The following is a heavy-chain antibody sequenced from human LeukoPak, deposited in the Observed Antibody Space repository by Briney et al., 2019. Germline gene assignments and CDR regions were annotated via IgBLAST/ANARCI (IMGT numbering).Heavy chain of an antibody. CDR1: GDRVSSNSAA. J-gene: IGHJ3*02. CDR3: ARVTEAVAVAGTGNAFDI. Sequence: SQTLSLTCALSGDRVSSNSAAWSWIRQSPSRGLEWLAMIVVMSRWYNDYAVSAKSRITIYPDTSRNQFSLQLNSVTPEDTAVYYCARVTEAVAVAGTGNAFDIWGQGTMATLSS. D-gene: IGHD6-19*01. CDR2: IVVMSRWYN. V-gene: IGHV6-1*01.